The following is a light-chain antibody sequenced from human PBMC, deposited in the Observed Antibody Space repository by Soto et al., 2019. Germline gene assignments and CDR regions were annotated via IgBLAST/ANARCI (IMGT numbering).Light chain of an antibody. V-gene: IGLV2-8*01. CDR2: EVS. CDR1: SSDVGAYKY. Sequence: QSALTQPPSASGSPGQSVTISCTGTSSDVGAYKYVSWYQQYPGKAPKLMIYEVSKRPSGVPDRFSGSKSGNTASLTISGLQAEEEANYYCTPYLGDNIWVFAEGTKVTVL. CDR3: TPYLGDNIWV. J-gene: IGLJ3*02.